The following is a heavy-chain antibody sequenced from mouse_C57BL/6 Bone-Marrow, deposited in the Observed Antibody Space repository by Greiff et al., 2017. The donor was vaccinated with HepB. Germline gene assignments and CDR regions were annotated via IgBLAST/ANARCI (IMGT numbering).Heavy chain of an antibody. D-gene: IGHD2-4*01. J-gene: IGHJ1*03. CDR3: ARHYYDYDGGDWYFDV. CDR2: IYPGSGST. Sequence: QVQLQQPGAELVKPGASVKMSCKASGYTFTSYWITWVKQRPGQGLEWIGDIYPGSGSTNYNEKFKSKATLTVDTSSSTAYMQLSSLTSEDFAVYYCARHYYDYDGGDWYFDVWGTGTTVTVSS. V-gene: IGHV1-55*01. CDR1: GYTFTSYW.